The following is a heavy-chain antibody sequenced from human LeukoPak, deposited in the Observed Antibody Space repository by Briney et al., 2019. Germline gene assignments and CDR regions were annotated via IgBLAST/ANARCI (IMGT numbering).Heavy chain of an antibody. CDR2: IRSKANSYAT. Sequence: GGSLRLSCAAPGFTFSGSAMHWVRQASGKGLEWVGRIRSKANSYATAYAASVKGRFTISRDDSKNTAYLQMNSLKTEDTAVYYCTRHGYGDGPPWGQGTLVTVSS. CDR1: GFTFSGSA. CDR3: TRHGYGDGPP. V-gene: IGHV3-73*01. D-gene: IGHD4-17*01. J-gene: IGHJ5*02.